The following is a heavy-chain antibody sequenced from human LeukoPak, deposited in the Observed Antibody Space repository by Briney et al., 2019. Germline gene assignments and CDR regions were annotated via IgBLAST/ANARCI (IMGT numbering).Heavy chain of an antibody. CDR2: ISAYNGNT. D-gene: IGHD3-10*01. Sequence: EASVKVSCKASGYTFTNYGISWVRQAPGQGLEWMGWISAYNGNTNYAQKLQGRVTMTTDTSTSTAYMELRSLRSDDTAVYYCAREVYYYGSGTKHYYYYYMDVWGKGTTVTVSS. V-gene: IGHV1-18*01. J-gene: IGHJ6*03. CDR3: AREVYYYGSGTKHYYYYYMDV. CDR1: GYTFTNYG.